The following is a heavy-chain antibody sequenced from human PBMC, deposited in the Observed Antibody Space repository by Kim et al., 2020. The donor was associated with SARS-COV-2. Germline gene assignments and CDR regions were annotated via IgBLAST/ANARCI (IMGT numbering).Heavy chain of an antibody. Sequence: SETLSLTCTVSGGSISSGGYYWSWIRQHPGKGLEWIGYIYYCGSTYYNPSLKSRVTISVDTSKNQFSLKLSSVTAADTAVYYCARAGGVVTSSDWFDPWGQGTLVTVSS. CDR1: GGSISSGGYY. D-gene: IGHD2-21*02. CDR3: ARAGGVVTSSDWFDP. J-gene: IGHJ5*02. CDR2: IYYCGST. V-gene: IGHV4-31*03.